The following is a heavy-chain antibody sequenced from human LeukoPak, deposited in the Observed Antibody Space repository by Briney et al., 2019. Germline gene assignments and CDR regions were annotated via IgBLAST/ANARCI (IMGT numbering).Heavy chain of an antibody. Sequence: SETLSLTCAVYGGSLSGYYWNWIRQPPGKGLEWIGNLYYTGNIYYTPSLKSRVTISVDTSKNQFSLKVSSVTAADTAVYYCARGLIAAAGTGLSPFDYWGLGTLVTVSS. J-gene: IGHJ4*02. V-gene: IGHV4-34*01. D-gene: IGHD6-13*01. CDR2: LYYTGNI. CDR1: GGSLSGYY. CDR3: ARGLIAAAGTGLSPFDY.